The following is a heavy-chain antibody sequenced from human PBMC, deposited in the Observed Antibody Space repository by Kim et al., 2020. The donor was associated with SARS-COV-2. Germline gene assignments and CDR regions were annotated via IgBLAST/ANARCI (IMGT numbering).Heavy chain of an antibody. Sequence: GGSLRLSCAASGFTFSSYEMNWVRQAPGKGLEWVSYISSSGSTIYYADSVKGRFTISRDNAKNSLYLQMNSLRAEDTAVYYCALLWFGELSNWFDPWGQGTLVTVSS. CDR2: ISSSGSTI. D-gene: IGHD3-10*01. CDR1: GFTFSSYE. V-gene: IGHV3-48*03. J-gene: IGHJ5*02. CDR3: ALLWFGELSNWFDP.